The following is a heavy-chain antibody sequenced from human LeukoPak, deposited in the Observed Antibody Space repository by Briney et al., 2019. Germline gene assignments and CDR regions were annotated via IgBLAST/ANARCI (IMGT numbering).Heavy chain of an antibody. CDR3: ATQLIVVVPAAIGMMVPGKGGYY. D-gene: IGHD2-2*02. V-gene: IGHV1-24*01. CDR1: GYRFTGYY. J-gene: IGHJ4*02. Sequence: ASVKVSCKTSGYRFTGYYMHWVRQAPGHGLEWMGGFDPEDGETIYAQKFQGRVTMTEDTSTDTAYMELSSLRSEDTAVYYCATQLIVVVPAAIGMMVPGKGGYYWGQGILVTVSS. CDR2: FDPEDGET.